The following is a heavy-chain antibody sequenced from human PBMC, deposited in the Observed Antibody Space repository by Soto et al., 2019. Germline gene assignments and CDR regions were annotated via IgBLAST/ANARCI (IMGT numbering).Heavy chain of an antibody. CDR3: ARRYYGSGSWDFDY. J-gene: IGHJ4*02. CDR2: IYYSGST. CDR1: GGSISSSSYY. D-gene: IGHD3-10*01. Sequence: QLQLQESGPGLVKPSETLSLTCTVSGGSISSSSYYWGWIRQPPGKGLEWIGSIYYSGSTYYNPPIQCRVPITVDTSPNPFSLTLRPVSAADTAVYYCARRYYGSGSWDFDYWGQGTLVTVSS. V-gene: IGHV4-39*01.